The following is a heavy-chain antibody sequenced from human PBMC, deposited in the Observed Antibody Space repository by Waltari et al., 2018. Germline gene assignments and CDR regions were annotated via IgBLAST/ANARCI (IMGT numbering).Heavy chain of an antibody. J-gene: IGHJ4*02. CDR3: TTLDKNWPLDY. CDR1: GFSFNDTW. CDR2: IKSKTDGGTT. D-gene: IGHD1-1*01. V-gene: IGHV3-15*07. Sequence: EVQLVESGGGLVKPGGSLRLSCEVSGFSFNDTWVNWVRQAPGKGLEWVGLIKSKTDGGTTDYAAPVKGRFTISRDDSNDTLYLQMNSLKTEDTAVYYCTTLDKNWPLDYWGQGTLVTVSS.